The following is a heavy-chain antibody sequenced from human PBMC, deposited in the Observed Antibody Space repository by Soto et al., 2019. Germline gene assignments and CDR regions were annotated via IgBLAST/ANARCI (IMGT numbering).Heavy chain of an antibody. CDR2: INPNSGGT. J-gene: IGHJ4*02. CDR3: ASNGITMVRGVRVTHDY. V-gene: IGHV1-2*02. D-gene: IGHD3-10*01. CDR1: GYTFTGYY. Sequence: GASVKVSCKASGYTFTGYYMHWVRQAPGQGLEWMGWINPNSGGTNYAQKFQGRVTMTRDTSISTAYMELSRLRSDDTAVYYCASNGITMVRGVRVTHDYWGQGTLVTVSS.